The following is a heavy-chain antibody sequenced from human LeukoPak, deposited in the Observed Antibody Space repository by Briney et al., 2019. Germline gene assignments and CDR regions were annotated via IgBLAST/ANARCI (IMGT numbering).Heavy chain of an antibody. CDR3: ARGERGIKNLIVVVPAAMFVY. J-gene: IGHJ4*02. D-gene: IGHD2-2*01. CDR2: IKQDGSEK. Sequence: GGSLRLSCAASGFTFSSYWMSGVHQAPGKGLEWVANIKQDGSEKYYVDSVKGRFTISRDNAKNSLYLQMNSLRAEDTAVYYCARGERGIKNLIVVVPAAMFVYWGQGTLVTVSS. V-gene: IGHV3-7*01. CDR1: GFTFSSYW.